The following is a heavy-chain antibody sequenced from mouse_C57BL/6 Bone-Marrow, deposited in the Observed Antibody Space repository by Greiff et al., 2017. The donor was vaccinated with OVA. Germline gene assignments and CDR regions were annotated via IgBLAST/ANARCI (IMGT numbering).Heavy chain of an antibody. J-gene: IGHJ2*01. V-gene: IGHV1-78*01. Sequence: VQLQESDAELVKPGASVKISCKVSGYTFTDHTIHWMKQRPEQGLEWIGYIYPRDGSTKYNEKFKGKATLTADKSSSTAYMQLNSLTSEDSAVYFCAREGVYYDYDAKFDYWGQGTTLTVSS. CDR1: GYTFTDHT. D-gene: IGHD2-4*01. CDR3: AREGVYYDYDAKFDY. CDR2: IYPRDGST.